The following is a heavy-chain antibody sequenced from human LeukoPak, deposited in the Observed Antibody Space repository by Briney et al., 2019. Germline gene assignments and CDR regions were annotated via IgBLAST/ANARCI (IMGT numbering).Heavy chain of an antibody. CDR1: GFTFGDYA. V-gene: IGHV3-11*04. CDR3: AREGGYDSSGYYYLGYCDY. J-gene: IGHJ4*02. D-gene: IGHD3-22*01. Sequence: PGGSLRLSCTASGFTFGDYAMSWVRQAPGKGLEWVSYISSNGSTIYYADSVKGRFTISRDNAKNSLYLQRNSLRAEDTAVYYCAREGGYDSSGYYYLGYCDYGGQGTVVTVSS. CDR2: ISSNGSTI.